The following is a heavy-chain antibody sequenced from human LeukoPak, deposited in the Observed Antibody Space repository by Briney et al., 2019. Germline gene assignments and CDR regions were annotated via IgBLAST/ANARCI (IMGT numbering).Heavy chain of an antibody. V-gene: IGHV1-46*01. Sequence: ASVKVSCKASGGTFSSYAISWARQAPGQGLEWMGIINPSGGSTSYAQKFQGRVTMTRDTSTSTVYMELSSLRSEDTAVYYCASLSMYSSRTYNFDYWGQGTLVTVSS. CDR3: ASLSMYSSRTYNFDY. CDR1: GGTFSSYA. CDR2: INPSGGST. J-gene: IGHJ4*02. D-gene: IGHD6-13*01.